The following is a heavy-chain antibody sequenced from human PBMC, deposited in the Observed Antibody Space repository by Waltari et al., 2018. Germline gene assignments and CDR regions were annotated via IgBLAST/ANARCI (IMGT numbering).Heavy chain of an antibody. V-gene: IGHV4-4*02. D-gene: IGHD2-15*01. J-gene: IGHJ2*01. CDR3: ARDRGRGLYLDT. CDR1: GDSMSSTDF. Sequence: QLQESGPGLVKPSETLSPICAVSGDSMSSTDFWSWLRHTPGEGLELIGQVHNSGRTNYSASFASRVAVSIDTSTFHVALKVTSATAADTALYFCARDRGRGLYLDTWGRGILVTVSP. CDR2: VHNSGRT.